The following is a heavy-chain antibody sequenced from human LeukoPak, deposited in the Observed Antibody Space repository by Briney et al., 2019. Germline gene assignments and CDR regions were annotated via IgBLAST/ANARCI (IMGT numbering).Heavy chain of an antibody. D-gene: IGHD6-19*01. CDR2: IYHSGST. J-gene: IGHJ5*02. Sequence: SQTLSLTCAVSGGSISSGGYSWSWIRQPPGKGLEWIGYIYHSGSTYYNPSLKSRVTISVDRSKNQFSLKLSSVTAADTAVYYCARVVAVAGNWFDPWGQGTLVIVSS. V-gene: IGHV4-30-2*01. CDR3: ARVVAVAGNWFDP. CDR1: GGSISSGGYS.